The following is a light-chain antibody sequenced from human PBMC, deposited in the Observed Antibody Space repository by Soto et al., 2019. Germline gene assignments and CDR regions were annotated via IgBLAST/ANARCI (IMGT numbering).Light chain of an antibody. Sequence: EVVMTQSPATLSASPGERVILSCRASQNIDSNLAWYQQRPGQDPRLLMYGASTRATETPARFSGSGSATDFTLTISSLQSEDFTVYYCQQYNNWPPYTFGQGTKLEIK. CDR3: QQYNNWPPYT. V-gene: IGKV3-15*01. CDR1: QNIDSN. CDR2: GAS. J-gene: IGKJ2*01.